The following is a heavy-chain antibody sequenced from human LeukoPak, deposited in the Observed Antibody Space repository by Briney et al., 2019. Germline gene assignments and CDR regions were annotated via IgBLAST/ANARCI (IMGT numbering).Heavy chain of an antibody. CDR2: ISSSSSYI. CDR1: GFTFSSYS. V-gene: IGHV3-21*01. D-gene: IGHD4-17*01. J-gene: IGHJ1*01. CDR3: ARDRHDYGDYVFQH. Sequence: GGSLRLSCAASGFTFSSYSMNWVRQAPGKGLEWVSSISSSSSYIYYADSVKGRFTISRDNAKNSLYLQMNSLRAEDTAVYYCARDRHDYGDYVFQHWGQGTLVTVSS.